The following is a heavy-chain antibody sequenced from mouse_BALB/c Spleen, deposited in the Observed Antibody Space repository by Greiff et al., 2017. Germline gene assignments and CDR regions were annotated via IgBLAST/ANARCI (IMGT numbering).Heavy chain of an antibody. V-gene: IGHV5-6-3*01. CDR2: INSNGGST. CDR1: GFTFSSYG. J-gene: IGHJ3*01. CDR3: ARDRGTARAFAY. Sequence: EVKLVESGGGLVQPGGSLKLSCAASGFTFSSYGMSWVRQTPDKRLELVATINSNGGSTYYPDSVKGRFTISRDNAKNTLYLQMSSLKSEDTAMYYCARDRGTARAFAYWGQGTLVTVSA. D-gene: IGHD3-3*01.